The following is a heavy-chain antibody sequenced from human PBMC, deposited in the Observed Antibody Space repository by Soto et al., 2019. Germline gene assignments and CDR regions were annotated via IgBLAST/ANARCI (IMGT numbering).Heavy chain of an antibody. J-gene: IGHJ4*02. Sequence: GGSLRLSCGASGSTFSSSWMTWVRQAPGKGLEWVANINLDGSERNYVDSVKGRFTISRDNAKNLLYLQMNSLRAEDTAVYYCARDRAKVREVVVITTPFYFDYWGQGTLVTVSS. V-gene: IGHV3-7*05. CDR2: INLDGSER. CDR3: ARDRAKVREVVVITTPFYFDY. D-gene: IGHD3-22*01. CDR1: GSTFSSSW.